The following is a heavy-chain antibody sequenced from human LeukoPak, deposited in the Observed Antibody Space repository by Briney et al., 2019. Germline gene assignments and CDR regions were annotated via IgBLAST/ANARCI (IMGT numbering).Heavy chain of an antibody. V-gene: IGHV4-4*07. CDR3: ARELGYSGYGPLGK. CDR1: GGSISSYY. Sequence: SETLSLTCTVSGGSISSYYWSWIRQPAGKGLEWIGRIYTSGSTNYNPSLKSRVTMSVDTSKNQFSLKLSSVTAADTAVYYCARELGYSGYGPLGKWDQGTLVTVSS. CDR2: IYTSGST. D-gene: IGHD5-12*01. J-gene: IGHJ4*02.